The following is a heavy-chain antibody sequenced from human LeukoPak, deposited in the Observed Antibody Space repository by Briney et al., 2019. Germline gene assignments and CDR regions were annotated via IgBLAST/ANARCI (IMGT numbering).Heavy chain of an antibody. CDR3: ASGRRSGSYSYYFDY. CDR2: ISYDGSNK. D-gene: IGHD3-10*01. J-gene: IGHJ4*02. Sequence: GGSLRLSCAASGFMFRNYGMHWVRQAPGKGLEWAAIISYDGSNKYYADSVKGRFTISRDNSKNTLYLQMDSLRAEDTAVYYCASGRRSGSYSYYFDYWGQGTLVTISS. CDR1: GFMFRNYG. V-gene: IGHV3-33*01.